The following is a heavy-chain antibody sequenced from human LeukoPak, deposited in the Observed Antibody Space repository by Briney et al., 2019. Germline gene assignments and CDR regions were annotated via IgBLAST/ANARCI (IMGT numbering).Heavy chain of an antibody. D-gene: IGHD5-24*01. J-gene: IGHJ5*02. CDR1: GYTFTGYY. Sequence: ASVKVSCKASGYTFTGYYMHWVRQAPGQGLEWMGWINPNSGGTNYAQKFQGRVTMTRDTSISTAYMELSRLRSDDTAVYYCARDLEDGYNRVGGNWFDPWGQGTLVTVSS. CDR2: INPNSGGT. V-gene: IGHV1-2*02. CDR3: ARDLEDGYNRVGGNWFDP.